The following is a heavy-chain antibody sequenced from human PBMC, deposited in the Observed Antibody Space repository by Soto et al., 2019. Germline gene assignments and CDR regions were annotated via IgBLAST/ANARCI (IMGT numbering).Heavy chain of an antibody. J-gene: IGHJ4*02. V-gene: IGHV3-7*01. Sequence: EVQLVDSGGGLVQPGGSLRLSCAASGFTFSDYWMSWVRQAPGRGLEWVANIKQDGSEKYYVDSVKGRFTISRDNAKNSLSLLMTSLRAEDTAVYYCAKNNRYCSSSNCFVFDYWGQGTLVTVSS. CDR1: GFTFSDYW. D-gene: IGHD2-2*01. CDR3: AKNNRYCSSSNCFVFDY. CDR2: IKQDGSEK.